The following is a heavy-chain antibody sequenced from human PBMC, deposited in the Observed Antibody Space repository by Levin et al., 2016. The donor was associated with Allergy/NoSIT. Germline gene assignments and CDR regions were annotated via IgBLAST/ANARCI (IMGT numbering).Heavy chain of an antibody. CDR3: ATGGGSYYNSAY. Sequence: VRQMPGKGLEWVANVKQDESEKYYVDSVKGRFTISRDNARNSLYLQMNSLRAEDTAVYYCATGGGSYYNSAYWGQGTLVTVSS. D-gene: IGHD1-26*01. J-gene: IGHJ4*02. CDR2: VKQDESEK. V-gene: IGHV3-7*02.